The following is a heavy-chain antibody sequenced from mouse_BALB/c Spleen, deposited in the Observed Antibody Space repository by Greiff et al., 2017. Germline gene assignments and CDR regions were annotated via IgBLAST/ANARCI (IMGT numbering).Heavy chain of an antibody. J-gene: IGHJ2*01. CDR3: ARGLLDY. CDR2: IYPGSGST. D-gene: IGHD6-2*01. Sequence: QVQLQQSGPELVKPGASVKMSCKASGYTFTDYVISWVKQRTGQGLEWIGEIYPGSGSTYYNEKFKGKATLTADKSSNTAYMQLSSLTSEDSAVYFCARGLLDYWGQGTTLRVSS. V-gene: IGHV1-81*01. CDR1: GYTFTDYV.